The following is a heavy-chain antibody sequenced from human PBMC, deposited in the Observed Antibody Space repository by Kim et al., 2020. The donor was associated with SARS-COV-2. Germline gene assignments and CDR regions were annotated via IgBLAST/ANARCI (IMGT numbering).Heavy chain of an antibody. Sequence: SETLSLTCAVYGGSFSGYYWSWIRQPPGKGLEWIGEINHSGSTNYNPSLKSRVTISVDTSKNQFSLKLSSVTAADTAVYYCARGLRTPATRYCSGGSCYPNSPWGQGTLVTVSS. D-gene: IGHD2-15*01. V-gene: IGHV4-34*01. CDR3: ARGLRTPATRYCSGGSCYPNSP. CDR1: GGSFSGYY. CDR2: INHSGST. J-gene: IGHJ5*02.